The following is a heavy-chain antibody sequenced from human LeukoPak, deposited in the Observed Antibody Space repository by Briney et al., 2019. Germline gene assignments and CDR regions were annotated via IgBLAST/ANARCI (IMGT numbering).Heavy chain of an antibody. CDR2: MDPTGSQK. D-gene: IGHD3-10*01. Sequence: GGSLTLPCADSQFTFNGSWMNWVRQAPGKGLEWVANMDPTGSQKRYVDSVRGRFTISKDNPGASLYLDMHSLRAEDTAIYYCAIGTSGNYWGQGTVVTVSS. J-gene: IGHJ4*02. V-gene: IGHV3-7*01. CDR1: QFTFNGSW. CDR3: AIGTSGNY.